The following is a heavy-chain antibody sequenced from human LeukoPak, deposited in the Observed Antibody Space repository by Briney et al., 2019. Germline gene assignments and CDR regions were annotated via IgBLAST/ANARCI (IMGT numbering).Heavy chain of an antibody. J-gene: IGHJ4*02. CDR3: ARGFMITFGGVYFDY. CDR2: MNPNSGNT. V-gene: IGHV1-8*01. CDR1: GYTYTSYD. Sequence: ASVKVSCKASGYTYTSYDINWVRQATGQGLEWMGWMNPNSGNTGYAQKFQGRVTMTRNTSISTAYMELSSLRSEDTAVYYCARGFMITFGGVYFDYWGQGTLVTVSS. D-gene: IGHD3-16*01.